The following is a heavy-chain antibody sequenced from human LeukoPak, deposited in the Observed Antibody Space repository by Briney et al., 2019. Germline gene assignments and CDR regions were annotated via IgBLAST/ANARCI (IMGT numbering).Heavy chain of an antibody. CDR3: ARVTGAYCGGDCGSAFDI. V-gene: IGHV3-21*01. J-gene: IGHJ3*02. D-gene: IGHD2-21*02. CDR1: GFTFSSYS. Sequence: GGSLRLSCAASGFTFSSYSMNWVRQAPGKGLEWVSSISSSSSYIYYADSVKGRFTISRDNAKNSLYLQMNSLRAEDTAVYYCARVTGAYCGGDCGSAFDIWGQGTMVTVSS. CDR2: ISSSSSYI.